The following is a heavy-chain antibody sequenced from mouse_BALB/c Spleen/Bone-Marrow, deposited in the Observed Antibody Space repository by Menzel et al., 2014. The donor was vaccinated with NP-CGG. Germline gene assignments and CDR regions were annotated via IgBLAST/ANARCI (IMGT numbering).Heavy chain of an antibody. J-gene: IGHJ2*01. V-gene: IGHV5-9-3*01. Sequence: EVKLMESGGGLVSPGGSLKLSCAASGFTFSNYAMSWVRQTPEKRLEWVATVSSGGSFTYYPDSVKGRFTISRDSAKNTLYLQMSSLRSEDTAMYYCVRRGDNYVFDYWGQGTTLTVSS. D-gene: IGHD1-3*01. CDR3: VRRGDNYVFDY. CDR2: VSSGGSFT. CDR1: GFTFSNYA.